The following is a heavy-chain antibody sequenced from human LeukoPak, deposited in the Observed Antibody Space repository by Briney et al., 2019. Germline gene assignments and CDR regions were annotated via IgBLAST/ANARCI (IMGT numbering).Heavy chain of an antibody. CDR1: GFTFEDNG. CDR3: ATHSYYYGSGSYPHYLDY. CDR2: LNWNGGII. J-gene: IGHJ4*02. Sequence: GGSLRLFCAASGFTFEDNGMSWVRQATGKGLEWVSGLNWNGGIIGYADSVKGRFTISRDNARNSLYLQMNSLRTEDTALYSCATHSYYYGSGSYPHYLDYWGQGTLVTVSA. V-gene: IGHV3-20*04. D-gene: IGHD3-10*01.